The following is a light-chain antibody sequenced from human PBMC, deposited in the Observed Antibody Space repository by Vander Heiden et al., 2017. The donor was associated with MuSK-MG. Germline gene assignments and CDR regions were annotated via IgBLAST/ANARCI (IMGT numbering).Light chain of an antibody. CDR2: DVT. CDR3: SSYTTSSTLV. Sequence: QSALTQPASVSGSPGQSITISCTGTSSDVGGYDYVSWYQQHPGKAPKLMIYDVTNRPSGVSNRFSGSKSGNTAPLTISGLQAEDEADYYCSSYTTSSTLVFGTVTKVTVL. CDR1: SSDVGGYDY. V-gene: IGLV2-14*03. J-gene: IGLJ1*01.